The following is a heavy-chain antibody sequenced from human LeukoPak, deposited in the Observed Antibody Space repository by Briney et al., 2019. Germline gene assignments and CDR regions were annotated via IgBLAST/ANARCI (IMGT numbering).Heavy chain of an antibody. CDR1: GFTFSSYG. V-gene: IGHV3-33*01. CDR3: ARDTPYDFWHPFDY. J-gene: IGHJ4*02. D-gene: IGHD3-3*01. Sequence: PGGSLRLSCAASGFTFSSYGMHWVRQAPGKGLEWVAVIWYDGSNKYYADSVKGRFTISRDNSKNTLYLQMNSLRAEDTAVYYCARDTPYDFWHPFDYWGQGTLVTVSS. CDR2: IWYDGSNK.